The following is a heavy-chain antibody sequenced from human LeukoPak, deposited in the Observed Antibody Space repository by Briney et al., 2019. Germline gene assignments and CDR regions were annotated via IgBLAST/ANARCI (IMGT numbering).Heavy chain of an antibody. CDR2: INPNTGLT. J-gene: IGHJ5*02. Sequence: EASVKVSCKASGYSLTAYDINWVRQATGQGLEWIGYINPNTGLTEYAQKFQGRVSLTRDTSITTAYMELNTLTSEDTAVYYCATTLRNNPPWGQGTLITVSS. V-gene: IGHV1-8*01. CDR3: ATTLRNNPP. CDR1: GYSLTAYD. D-gene: IGHD1-14*01.